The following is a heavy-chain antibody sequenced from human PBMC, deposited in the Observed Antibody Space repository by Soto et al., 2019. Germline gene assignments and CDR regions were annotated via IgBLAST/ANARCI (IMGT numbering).Heavy chain of an antibody. CDR1: GGSISSYY. D-gene: IGHD1-26*01. CDR3: ARIAVGATWYFDY. CDR2: IYYSGST. V-gene: IGHV4-59*01. Sequence: PSETLSLTCTVSGGSISSYYWSWIRQPPGKGLEWIGYIYYSGSTNYNPSLKSRVTISVDTSKNQFSLKLSSVTAADTAVYYCARIAVGATWYFDYWGQGTLVTSPQ. J-gene: IGHJ4*02.